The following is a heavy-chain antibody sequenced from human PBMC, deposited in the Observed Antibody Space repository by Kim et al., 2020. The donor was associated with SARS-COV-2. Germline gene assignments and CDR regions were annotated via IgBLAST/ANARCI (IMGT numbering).Heavy chain of an antibody. CDR2: IYPGDSDT. J-gene: IGHJ4*02. CDR1: GYSFTSYW. V-gene: IGHV5-51*01. CDR3: ARLSQQPAPSSFVDY. Sequence: GESLKISCKGSGYSFTSYWIGWVRQMPGKGLEWMGIIYPGDSDTRYSPSFQGQDTISADKSISTAYLQWSSLKASDTAMYYCARLSQQPAPSSFVDYWGQGTLVTVSS. D-gene: IGHD2-2*01.